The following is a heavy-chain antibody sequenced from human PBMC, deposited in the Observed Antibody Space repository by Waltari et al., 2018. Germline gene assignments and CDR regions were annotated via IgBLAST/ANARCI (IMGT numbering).Heavy chain of an antibody. Sequence: EVQLVESGGGLVQPGGSLRLSCAASGFTLSSSWRSWVRQAPGKGLEWVANIKKDGSEEYYVDSVRGRFTISRENAKNSLYLQMNSLRPEDTAVYYCARDQWFAFDIWGQGTMVTVSS. CDR1: GFTLSSSW. CDR2: IKKDGSEE. V-gene: IGHV3-7*01. CDR3: ARDQWFAFDI. D-gene: IGHD3-22*01. J-gene: IGHJ3*02.